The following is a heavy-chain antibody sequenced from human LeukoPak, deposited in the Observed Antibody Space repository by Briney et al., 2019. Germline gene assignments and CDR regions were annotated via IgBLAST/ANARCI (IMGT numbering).Heavy chain of an antibody. CDR3: ASSRDVVVVPAAKSSIAARAFDI. D-gene: IGHD2-2*01. V-gene: IGHV1-69*04. J-gene: IGHJ3*02. CDR1: GGTFSSYA. CDR2: IIPILGIA. Sequence: ASVKVSCKASGGTFSSYATSWVRQAPGQGLEWMGRIIPILGIANYAQKFQGRVTITADKSTSTAYMELSRLRSDDTAVYYCASSRDVVVVPAAKSSIAARAFDIWGQGTMVTVSS.